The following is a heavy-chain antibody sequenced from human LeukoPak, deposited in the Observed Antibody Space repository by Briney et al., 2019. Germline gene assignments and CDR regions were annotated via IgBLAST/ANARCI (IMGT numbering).Heavy chain of an antibody. J-gene: IGHJ4*02. CDR2: ISAGDDST. V-gene: IGHV3-23*01. CDR3: AKVFFPPPYYFNS. D-gene: IGHD2-21*01. Sequence: GGSLRLSCAASGFTFSSYVMSWVRQTPGKWLEWVSTISAGDDSTYYADSVKGRFTISRDNSKNTLYLQMNSLRAGDTGIYYCAKVFFPPPYYFNSWGQGTLVTVSS. CDR1: GFTFSSYV.